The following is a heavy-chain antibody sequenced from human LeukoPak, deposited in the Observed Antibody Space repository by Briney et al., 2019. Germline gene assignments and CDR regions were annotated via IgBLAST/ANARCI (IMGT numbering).Heavy chain of an antibody. D-gene: IGHD6-13*01. J-gene: IGHJ2*01. CDR2: IYYSGST. V-gene: IGHV4-39*07. CDR3: ARVAAARYWYFDL. Sequence: SETLSLTCTVSGGSISSSYSYWGCIRRPPGKGLEWIGNIYYSGSTYYSPSFTSRVTVSVDTSENQFSVKLISVTAADTAVYYCARVAAARYWYFDLWGRGTLVTVSS. CDR1: GGSISSSYSY.